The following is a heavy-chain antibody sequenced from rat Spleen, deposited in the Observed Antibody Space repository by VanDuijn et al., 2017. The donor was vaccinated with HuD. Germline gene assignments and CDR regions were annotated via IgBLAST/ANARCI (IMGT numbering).Heavy chain of an antibody. CDR2: ISPSGGT. D-gene: IGHD1-6*01. Sequence: EVQLVESGGGLVQPGRSLKLSCVASGFTFNNYWMSWIRQAPGKGLEWVSSISPSGGTHYPDSVKGRFTISRDNAKSTLYLQMNSLRSEDTATYYCTTYADYATSPFSYWGRGALVTVSS. V-gene: IGHV5-31*01. CDR3: TTYADYATSPFSY. CDR1: GFTFNNYW. J-gene: IGHJ3*01.